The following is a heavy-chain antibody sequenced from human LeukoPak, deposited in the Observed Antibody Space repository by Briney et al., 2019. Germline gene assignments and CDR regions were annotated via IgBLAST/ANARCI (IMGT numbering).Heavy chain of an antibody. D-gene: IGHD4-17*01. CDR1: GFTFSSYG. J-gene: IGHJ3*02. Sequence: GGSLRLSCAASGFTFSSYGMSWVRQAPGKGLEWVSGISSSGGSTYYADSVKGRFTISRDNSKNTLYLQMNSLRAEDAAVYSCARGYGDGAFDIWGRGTMVTVSS. CDR2: ISSSGGST. CDR3: ARGYGDGAFDI. V-gene: IGHV3-23*01.